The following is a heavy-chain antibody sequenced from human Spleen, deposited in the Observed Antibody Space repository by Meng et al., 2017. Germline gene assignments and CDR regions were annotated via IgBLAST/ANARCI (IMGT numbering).Heavy chain of an antibody. CDR1: GYTFTSYG. V-gene: IGHV1-18*01. Sequence: ASVKVSCKASGYTFTSYGISWVRQAPGQGLEWMGWISAYNGNTNYAQKLQGRVTMTTDTSTSTAYMELRSLRSDDTAVYYCAKGHSSSWYSFGYYFDYWGQGTLVTVSS. D-gene: IGHD6-13*01. CDR2: ISAYNGNT. CDR3: AKGHSSSWYSFGYYFDY. J-gene: IGHJ4*02.